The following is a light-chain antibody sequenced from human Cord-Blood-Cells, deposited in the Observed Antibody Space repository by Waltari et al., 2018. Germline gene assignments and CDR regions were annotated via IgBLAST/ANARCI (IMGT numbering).Light chain of an antibody. CDR3: QQYNNWPLWT. Sequence: EIVMTQSPATLSVSPGERATLSCRDTQSVSSNLAWYKQKPGQAPRPLIYGASTRATGIPARFSGSWSGTEFTLTISSLQSEDFAVYYCQQYNNWPLWTFGQGTKVEIK. V-gene: IGKV3-15*01. CDR1: QSVSSN. CDR2: GAS. J-gene: IGKJ1*01.